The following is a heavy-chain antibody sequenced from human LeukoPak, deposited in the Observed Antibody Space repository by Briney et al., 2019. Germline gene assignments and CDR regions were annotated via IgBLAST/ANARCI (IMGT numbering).Heavy chain of an antibody. CDR2: ILNDGTWE. J-gene: IGHJ5*01. V-gene: IGHV3-30*02. D-gene: IGHD3-16*01. CDR3: VKGGSISHNWFDS. CDR1: GFTYSDYG. Sequence: GGSLRLSCAASGFTYSDYGMHWVRQELGRGLERVAFILNDGTWEYYPDSVKGRLTISRDNSRNTLYLQMNSVRLEDTAIYYCVKGGSISHNWFDSWGQGTLVTVSS.